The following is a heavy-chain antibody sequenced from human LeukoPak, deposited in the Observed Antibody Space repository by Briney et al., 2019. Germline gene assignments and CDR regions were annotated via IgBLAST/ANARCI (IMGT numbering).Heavy chain of an antibody. V-gene: IGHV3-23*01. D-gene: IGHD5-12*01. J-gene: IGHJ3*02. Sequence: PGGSLRLSCAASGFTFSSYAMSWVRQAPGKGLGWVSAISGSGGSTYYADSVKGRFTISRDNSKNTLYLQMNSLRAEDTAVYYCAKPSGSQRLGAELAFDTWGQGTMVTVSS. CDR1: GFTFSSYA. CDR2: ISGSGGST. CDR3: AKPSGSQRLGAELAFDT.